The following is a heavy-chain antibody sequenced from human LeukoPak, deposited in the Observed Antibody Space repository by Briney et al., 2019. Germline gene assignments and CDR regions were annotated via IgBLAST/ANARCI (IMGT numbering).Heavy chain of an antibody. CDR3: AKDLGASETYYDILTGYNYFDY. J-gene: IGHJ4*02. V-gene: IGHV3-23*01. CDR2: ISGSGGST. D-gene: IGHD3-9*01. CDR1: GFTFSSYA. Sequence: GGSLRLSCAASGFTFSSYAMSWVRQAPGKGLEWVSAISGSGGSTYYADSVKGRFTISRDNSKNTLYLQMNSLRAEDTAIYYCAKDLGASETYYDILTGYNYFDYWGQGTLVTVSS.